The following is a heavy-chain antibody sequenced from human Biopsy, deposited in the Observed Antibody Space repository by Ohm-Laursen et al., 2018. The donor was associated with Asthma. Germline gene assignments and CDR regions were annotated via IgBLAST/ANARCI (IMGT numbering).Heavy chain of an antibody. V-gene: IGHV1-18*01. D-gene: IGHD3-10*01. CDR3: ARAVDYSHYYGIDV. CDR1: GYTFNSAG. J-gene: IGHJ6*02. Sequence: SSVKVSCKPPGYTFNSAGITWVRQAPGQGLEWMGWISVYNGNTKVAQKLQDRVTMITDTSTSTAYMELRSLRSADTAVYFCARAVDYSHYYGIDVWGQGTTVTVS. CDR2: ISVYNGNT.